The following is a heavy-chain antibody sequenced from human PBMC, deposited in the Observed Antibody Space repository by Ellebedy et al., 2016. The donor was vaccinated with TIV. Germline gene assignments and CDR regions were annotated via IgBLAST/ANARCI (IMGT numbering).Heavy chain of an antibody. D-gene: IGHD3-9*01. CDR2: INPNSGGT. J-gene: IGHJ4*02. CDR1: GYTFTGYY. V-gene: IGHV1-2*02. Sequence: ASVKVSXKASGYTFTGYYMHWVRQAPGQGLEWMGWINPNSGGTNYAQKFQGRVTMTRDTSISTAYMELSRLRSDDTAVYYCARKYDILTGYRYFDYWGQGTLVTVSS. CDR3: ARKYDILTGYRYFDY.